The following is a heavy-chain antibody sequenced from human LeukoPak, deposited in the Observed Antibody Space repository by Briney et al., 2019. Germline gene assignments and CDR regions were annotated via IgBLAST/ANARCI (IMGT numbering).Heavy chain of an antibody. D-gene: IGHD2-15*01. CDR1: GFTFSSYS. CDR2: ISSSGSTI. V-gene: IGHV3-48*04. J-gene: IGHJ5*02. CDR3: ARESVYCSGGSCSNWFDP. Sequence: GGSLRLSCAASGFTFSSYSMNWVRQAPGKGLEWVSSISSSGSTIYYADSVKGRFTISRDNAKNSLYLQMNSLRAEDTAVYYCARESVYCSGGSCSNWFDPWGQGTLVTVSS.